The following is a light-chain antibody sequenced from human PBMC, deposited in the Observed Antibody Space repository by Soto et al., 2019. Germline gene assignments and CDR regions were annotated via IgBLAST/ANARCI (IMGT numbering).Light chain of an antibody. J-gene: IGKJ1*01. CDR1: QSISSW. CDR3: QQYNSYPWT. V-gene: IGKV1-5*01. Sequence: DIQMNQSPSTLSASLGDRVTITCRASQSISSWLAWYQQEPGKAPKVLIYDASSLESGVPSSVSGRGSWTELTRTISSLQPDDSATYDCQQYNSYPWTFCQGTKVDIK. CDR2: DAS.